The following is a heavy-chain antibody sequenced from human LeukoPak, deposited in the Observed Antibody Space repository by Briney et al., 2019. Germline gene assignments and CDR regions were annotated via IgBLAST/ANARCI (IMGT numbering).Heavy chain of an antibody. CDR3: ARGPMVRGVTDYYYYMDV. CDR1: GFTLRDYY. J-gene: IGHJ6*03. CDR2: IRYDGNNQ. D-gene: IGHD3-10*01. V-gene: IGHV3-30*02. Sequence: PGGSLRLSCATSGFTLRDYYMHWVRQAPGKGLEWVSMIRYDGNNQFYVDSVKGRFTFSRDNSKNTLYLQMNGLRAEDTAVYYCARGPMVRGVTDYYYYMDVWGKGTTVTVSS.